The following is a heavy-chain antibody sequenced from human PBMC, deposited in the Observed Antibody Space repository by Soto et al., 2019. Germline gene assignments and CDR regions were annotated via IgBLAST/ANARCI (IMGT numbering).Heavy chain of an antibody. CDR2: IYHSGST. CDR3: ARGDILTGRDYFGY. V-gene: IGHV4-30-2*01. Sequence: SETLSLTCAVSGGSISSGGYSWSWIRQPPGKGLEWIGYIYHSGSTYYNPSLKSRVTISVDRSKNQFSLKLSSVTAADTAVYYCARGDILTGRDYFGYWGQGTLVTVSS. CDR1: GGSISSGGYS. D-gene: IGHD3-9*01. J-gene: IGHJ4*02.